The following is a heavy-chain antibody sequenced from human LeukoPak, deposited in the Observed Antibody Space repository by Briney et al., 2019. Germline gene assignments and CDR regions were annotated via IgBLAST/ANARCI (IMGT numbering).Heavy chain of an antibody. CDR3: ARDPDRDGVDY. J-gene: IGHJ4*02. D-gene: IGHD1-14*01. Sequence: GGSLRLSCAASGFTFTSYWMNWFGQAPGMGVEWVTNIKQDGGEKYYVDSVKGRFTISRDNAKNSLCLQMNSLRAEDTAVYYCARDPDRDGVDYWGQGTLVTVSS. V-gene: IGHV3-7*01. CDR1: GFTFTSYW. CDR2: IKQDGGEK.